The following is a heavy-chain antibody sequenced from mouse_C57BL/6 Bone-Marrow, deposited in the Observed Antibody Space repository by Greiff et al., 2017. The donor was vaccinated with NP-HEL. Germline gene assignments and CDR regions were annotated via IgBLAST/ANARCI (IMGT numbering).Heavy chain of an antibody. CDR1: GYAFTNYL. CDR2: INPGSGGT. D-gene: IGHD1-1*01. Sequence: QVQLQQSGAELVRPGTSVKVSCKASGYAFTNYLIEWVTQRPGQGLEWIGVINPGSGGTNYNEKFKGKATLTADKSSSTAYMQLSSLTSEDSAVYFCARGSSYWFDYWGQGTTLTVSS. J-gene: IGHJ2*01. V-gene: IGHV1-54*01. CDR3: ARGSSYWFDY.